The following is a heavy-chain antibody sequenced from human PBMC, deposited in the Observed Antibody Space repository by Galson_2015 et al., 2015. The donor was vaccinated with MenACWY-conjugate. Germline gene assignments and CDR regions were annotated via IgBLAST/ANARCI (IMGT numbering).Heavy chain of an antibody. CDR1: GYTFTTYW. CDR2: ISPGDSYT. CDR3: TRHPPGGRGMDV. J-gene: IGHJ6*02. D-gene: IGHD1-26*01. V-gene: IGHV5-51*01. Sequence: QSGAEVKKPGESLKISCKGSGYTFTTYWISWVRQMPGKGLEWMGFISPGDSYTRYNPAFQGQVTISADKSISTAYLQWNSLQASDTAMYYCTRHPPGGRGMDVWGQGTTVTVSS.